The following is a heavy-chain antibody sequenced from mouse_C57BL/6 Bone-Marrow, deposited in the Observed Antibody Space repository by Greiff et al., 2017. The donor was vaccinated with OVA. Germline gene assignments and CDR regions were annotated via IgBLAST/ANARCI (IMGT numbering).Heavy chain of an antibody. CDR2: IDPSDSYT. J-gene: IGHJ4*01. CDR3: ARDYHAMDY. V-gene: IGHV1-69*01. Sequence: QVQLQQPGAELVMPGASVKLSCKASGYTFTSYWMHWVKQRPGQGLEWIGEIDPSDSYTNYNQKFKGKSTLTVDKSSSTAYMQLSSLTSVDAAVYYCARDYHAMDYWGQGTSVTVAS. CDR1: GYTFTSYW.